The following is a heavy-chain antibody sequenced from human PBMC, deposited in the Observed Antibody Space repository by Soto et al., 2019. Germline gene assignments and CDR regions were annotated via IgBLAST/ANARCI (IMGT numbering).Heavy chain of an antibody. CDR2: IIPIFGTA. J-gene: IGHJ6*02. CDR1: GGTFSSYA. V-gene: IGHV1-69*01. CDR3: ARDSSIAAAGDYYYGMDV. D-gene: IGHD6-13*01. Sequence: QVQLVQSGAEVKKPGSSVKVSCKASGGTFSSYAISWVRQAPGQGLEWMGGIIPIFGTANYAQKFQGRVTITADESTSTAYMELSSLRSEDTAVYYCARDSSIAAAGDYYYGMDVWGHGTTVTVSS.